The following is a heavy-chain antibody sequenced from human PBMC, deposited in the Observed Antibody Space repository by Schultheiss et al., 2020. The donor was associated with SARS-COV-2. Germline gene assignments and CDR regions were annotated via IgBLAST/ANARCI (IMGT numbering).Heavy chain of an antibody. CDR2: IWYDGSNK. CDR1: GFTFSSYW. CDR3: ASGKRLADPDY. V-gene: IGHV3-33*08. Sequence: GGSLRLSCAASGFTFSSYWMHWVRQAPGKGLEWVAVIWYDGSNKYYADSVKGRFTISRDNSKNTLYLQMNSLRAEDTAVYYCASGKRLADPDYWGQGTLVTVS. J-gene: IGHJ4*02. D-gene: IGHD6-6*01.